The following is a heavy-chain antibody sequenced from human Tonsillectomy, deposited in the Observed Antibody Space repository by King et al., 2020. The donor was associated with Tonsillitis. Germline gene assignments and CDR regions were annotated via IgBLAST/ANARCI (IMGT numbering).Heavy chain of an antibody. D-gene: IGHD3-3*01. CDR3: SSSVGDGWSGYFH. CDR2: TRNKANSYTT. J-gene: IGHJ4*02. V-gene: IGHV3-72*01. CDR1: GFTFSDHY. Sequence: QLVQSGGGLVQPGGSLRLSCAASGFTFSDHYMDWVRQAPGKGLEWVGRTRNKANSYTTEYAASVKGRFTISRDDSKNSLYLQMNSLTTEDTAVYYCSSSVGDGWSGYFHWGQGTLVPVSS.